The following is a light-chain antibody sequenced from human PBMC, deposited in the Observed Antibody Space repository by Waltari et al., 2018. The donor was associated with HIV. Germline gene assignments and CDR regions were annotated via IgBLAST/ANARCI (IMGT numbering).Light chain of an antibody. CDR1: SSNVGGYNL. Sequence: QSALTQPASESGSPGQSITISSTGPSSNVGGYNLLLRYQQHPRKAPTLLMYVVSKRPSGVSNRFSGSKSGNTASLTISGLQADDEADYYCCAYAGSTTYVIFGGGTKLTVL. CDR2: VVS. J-gene: IGLJ2*01. V-gene: IGLV2-23*02. CDR3: CAYAGSTTYVI.